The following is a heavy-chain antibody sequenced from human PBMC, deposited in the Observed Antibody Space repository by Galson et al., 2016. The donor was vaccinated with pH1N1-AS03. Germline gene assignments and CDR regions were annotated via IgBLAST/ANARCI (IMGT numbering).Heavy chain of an antibody. D-gene: IGHD6-19*01. CDR2: IYTSGVT. V-gene: IGHV4-61*02. CDR1: GDSFSSNIYY. Sequence: TLSLTCTVSGDSFSSNIYYWNWLRQPAGKGLEWIGRIYTSGVTHYHPSLESRATISIDTSKKQFSLELTSVTAADTAMYYCARGDPAVADFVYWGLATLVTVSA. J-gene: IGHJ4*02. CDR3: ARGDPAVADFVY.